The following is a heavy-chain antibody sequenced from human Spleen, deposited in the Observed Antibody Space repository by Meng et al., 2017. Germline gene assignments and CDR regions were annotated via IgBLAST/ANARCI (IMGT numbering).Heavy chain of an antibody. V-gene: IGHV5-51*01. CDR1: GYNFSTSW. D-gene: IGHD6-6*01. J-gene: IGHJ6*02. CDR2: IYPGDSYT. CDR3: ARLDTTSSGDYYYGLEV. Sequence: GGSLRLSCKTSGYNFSTSWIGWVRQMPGKGLEWMGIIYPGDSYTRYSPTFQGQVTISADKSSSTAYLQWSSLKASDSAKYYCARLDTTSSGDYYYGLEVWGQGTSVTVSS.